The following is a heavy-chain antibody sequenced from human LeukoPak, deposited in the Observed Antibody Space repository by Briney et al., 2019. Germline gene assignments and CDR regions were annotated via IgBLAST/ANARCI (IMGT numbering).Heavy chain of an antibody. CDR2: IYTSGST. J-gene: IGHJ6*03. V-gene: IGHV4-39*07. D-gene: IGHD2-15*01. CDR1: GRSITSSSYY. Sequence: SETLSLTCTVSGRSITSSSYYWGWIRQPPVNGLEWIGRIYTSGSTNYNPSLKSRVTMSVDTPKNQFSLKLSSVTAADTAVYYCARDSGYCSGGSCYQGGYYYYMDVWGKGTTVTISS. CDR3: ARDSGYCSGGSCYQGGYYYYMDV.